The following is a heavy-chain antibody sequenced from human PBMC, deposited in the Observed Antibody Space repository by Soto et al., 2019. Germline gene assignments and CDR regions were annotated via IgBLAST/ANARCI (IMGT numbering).Heavy chain of an antibody. D-gene: IGHD2-2*03. CDR2: IYYSGST. Sequence: SETLSLTCTVSGGSISSYYWSWIRQPPGKGLEWIGYIYYSGSTNYNPSLKSRVTISVDTSKNQFSLKLSSVTAADTAVYYCARHIGYCSSTSCYAGIGWFDPWGQGTLVTVSS. CDR3: ARHIGYCSSTSCYAGIGWFDP. V-gene: IGHV4-59*08. J-gene: IGHJ5*02. CDR1: GGSISSYY.